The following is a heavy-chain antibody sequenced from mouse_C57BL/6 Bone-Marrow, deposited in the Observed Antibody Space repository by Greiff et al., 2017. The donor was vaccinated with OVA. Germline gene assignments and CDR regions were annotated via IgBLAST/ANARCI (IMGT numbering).Heavy chain of an antibody. Sequence: EVQLVESGGGLVKPGGSLKLSCAASGFTFSSYAMSWVRQTPEKRLEWVATISDGGSYTYYPDNVKGRFTISRDNAKNNLYLQMSHLKSEDTAMYYCARGNYGSRQAWFAYWGQGTLVTVSA. J-gene: IGHJ3*01. CDR3: ARGNYGSRQAWFAY. V-gene: IGHV5-4*01. D-gene: IGHD1-1*01. CDR1: GFTFSSYA. CDR2: ISDGGSYT.